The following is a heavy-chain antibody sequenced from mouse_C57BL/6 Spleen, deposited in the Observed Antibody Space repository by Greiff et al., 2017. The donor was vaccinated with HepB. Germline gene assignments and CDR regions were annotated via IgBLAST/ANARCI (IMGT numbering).Heavy chain of an antibody. J-gene: IGHJ2*01. Sequence: VHVKQSVAELVRPGASVKLSCTASGFNIKNTYMHWVKQRPEQGLEWIGRIDPANGNTKYAPKFQGKATITADTSSNTAYLQLSSLTSEDTAIYYCARDYYGSSSKTDYWGQGTTLTVSS. CDR1: GFNIKNTY. CDR3: ARDYYGSSSKTDY. V-gene: IGHV14-3*01. D-gene: IGHD1-1*01. CDR2: IDPANGNT.